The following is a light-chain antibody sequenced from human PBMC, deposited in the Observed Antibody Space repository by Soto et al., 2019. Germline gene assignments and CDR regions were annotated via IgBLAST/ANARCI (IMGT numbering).Light chain of an antibody. CDR1: QGISSY. J-gene: IGKJ4*01. CDR3: QQLNSYPLLT. CDR2: AAS. V-gene: IGKV1-9*01. Sequence: IQLTQSPSSLSASVGDRVTITCRASQGISSYLAWYQQKPGKAPKLLIYAASTLQSVVPSRFSGSGSGTDFTLTISSLQPEDFATYYCQQLNSYPLLTFGGGTKVEIK.